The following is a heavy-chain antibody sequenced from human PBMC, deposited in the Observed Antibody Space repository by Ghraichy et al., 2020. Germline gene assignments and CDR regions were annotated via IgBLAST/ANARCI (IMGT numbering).Heavy chain of an antibody. D-gene: IGHD2-21*02. V-gene: IGHV4-4*07. CDR2: IYSSGST. CDR1: GGSISNYY. CDR3: ATDGVTGRGTFDI. Sequence: SETLSLTCTVSGGSISNYYWSWIRQPAGKGLEWIGRIYSSGSTDYNPSLKSRVTMSVDTSKNQFSLKVNSVTAADTAVYYCATDGVTGRGTFDIWGQGTMVTVSS. J-gene: IGHJ3*02.